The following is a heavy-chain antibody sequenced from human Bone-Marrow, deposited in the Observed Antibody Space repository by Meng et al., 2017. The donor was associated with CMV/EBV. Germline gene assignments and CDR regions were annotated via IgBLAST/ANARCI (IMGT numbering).Heavy chain of an antibody. CDR3: ARDGAAAGPGYFDY. V-gene: IGHV4-39*02. CDR2: IYYSGST. J-gene: IGHJ4*02. Sequence: SETLSLTCTVSGGSISSSSYYWGWIRQPPGKGLEWIGSIYYSGSTYYNPSLKSRVTISVDTSKNQFSLKLSSVTAADTAVYYCARDGAAAGPGYFDYWGQGTLVTVSS. D-gene: IGHD6-13*01. CDR1: GGSISSSSYY.